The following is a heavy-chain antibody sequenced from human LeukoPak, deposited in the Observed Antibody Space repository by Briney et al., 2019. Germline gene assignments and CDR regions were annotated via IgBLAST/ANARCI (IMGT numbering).Heavy chain of an antibody. CDR2: IKSKTDGGTT. D-gene: IGHD3-22*01. Sequence: PGGSLRLSCAASGFTFSDYYMSWIRQAPGKGLEWVGRIKSKTDGGTTDYAAPVKGRFTISRDDSKNTLYLQMNSLKTEDTAVYYCTTRLDYYDSSGYSRYLRGWGQGTLVTVSS. V-gene: IGHV3-15*01. J-gene: IGHJ4*02. CDR1: GFTFSDYY. CDR3: TTRLDYYDSSGYSRYLRG.